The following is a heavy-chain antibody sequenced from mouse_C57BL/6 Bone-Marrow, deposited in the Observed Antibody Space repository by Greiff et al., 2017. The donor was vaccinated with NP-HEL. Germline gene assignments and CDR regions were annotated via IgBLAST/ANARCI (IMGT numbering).Heavy chain of an antibody. Sequence: EVHLVESEGGLVQPGRSMKLSCTASGFTFSDYYMAWVRQVPEKGLEWVANINYDGSSTYYLDSLKSRFIISRDNAKNILYLQMSSLKSEDTATYYCAREGYYYGSSYAMDYWGQGTSVTVSS. D-gene: IGHD1-1*01. CDR2: INYDGSST. J-gene: IGHJ4*01. V-gene: IGHV5-16*01. CDR1: GFTFSDYY. CDR3: AREGYYYGSSYAMDY.